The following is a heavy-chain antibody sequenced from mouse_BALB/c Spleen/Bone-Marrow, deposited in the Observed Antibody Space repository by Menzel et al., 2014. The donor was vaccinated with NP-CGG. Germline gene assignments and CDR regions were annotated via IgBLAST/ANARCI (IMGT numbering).Heavy chain of an antibody. J-gene: IGHJ4*01. CDR3: ARQRGYAYAMDY. CDR1: GFAFSGYD. D-gene: IGHD2-2*01. Sequence: EVHLVESGGGLVKPGGSLKLSCAASGFAFSGYDMSWVRQTPEKRLEWVAYISSGGSNTYYPDTVKGRFTISRDNAKNTLYLQMNSLKSEDTAMYYCARQRGYAYAMDYWGQGTPVTVSS. V-gene: IGHV5-12-1*01. CDR2: ISSGGSNT.